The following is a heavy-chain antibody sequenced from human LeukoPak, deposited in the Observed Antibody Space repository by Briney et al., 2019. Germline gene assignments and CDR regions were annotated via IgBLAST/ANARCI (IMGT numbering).Heavy chain of an antibody. CDR3: ARDKGTSYLSSFDY. D-gene: IGHD6-6*01. CDR2: IYSGGST. J-gene: IGHJ4*02. V-gene: IGHV3-53*01. Sequence: GGSLRLSCAASRFTVSSNYMSWVRQAPGKGLEWVSVIYSGGSTYYADSVKGRFTISRDNSKNTLYLQMNSLSAEDTAVYYCARDKGTSYLSSFDYWGQGTLVTVSS. CDR1: RFTVSSNY.